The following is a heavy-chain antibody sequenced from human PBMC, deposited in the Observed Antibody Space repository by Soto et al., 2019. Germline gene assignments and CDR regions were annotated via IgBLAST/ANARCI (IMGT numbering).Heavy chain of an antibody. J-gene: IGHJ5*02. CDR3: ARDRYYGSGGTMFDH. CDR1: GGTFSSDA. D-gene: IGHD3-10*01. Sequence: QVQLVQSGAEVKKPGSSVKVSCKASGGTFSSDAISWVRQAPGQGLEWMGGFIPIFGTANYAQKYQGRVTITADESTSTAYMELSSLRSEETAVYYCARDRYYGSGGTMFDHWGQGTLVTVSS. V-gene: IGHV1-69*01. CDR2: FIPIFGTA.